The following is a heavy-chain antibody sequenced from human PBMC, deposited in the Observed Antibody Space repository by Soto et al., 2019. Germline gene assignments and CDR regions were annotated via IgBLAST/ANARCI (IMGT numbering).Heavy chain of an antibody. V-gene: IGHV3-11*05. CDR2: ISGSGAYT. J-gene: IGHJ4*02. CDR1: GFALVDY. D-gene: IGHD5-18*01. Sequence: GGSLRLSCTASGFALVDYMSWIRQAPGKGLESVSYISGSGAYTTYADSVRGRFTISRDNAKNSLHLQMNNLRAEDTAVYYCARDYSNKGFDYWGQGTLVTVSS. CDR3: ARDYSNKGFDY.